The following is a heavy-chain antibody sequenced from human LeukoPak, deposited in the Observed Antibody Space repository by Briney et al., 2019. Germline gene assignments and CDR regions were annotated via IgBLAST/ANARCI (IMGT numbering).Heavy chain of an antibody. CDR1: GFNLDDHG. J-gene: IGHJ5*02. CDR3: AKTAAADHPGNWFDP. V-gene: IGHV3-20*04. D-gene: IGHD6-13*01. CDR2: INWNGGST. Sequence: PGGSLRLSCTASGFNLDDHGMSWVRQAPGKGLEWVSDINWNGGSTGYADSVKGRFTISRDNAKNSLYLQMNSLRAEDTAVYYCAKTAAADHPGNWFDPWGQGTLVTVSS.